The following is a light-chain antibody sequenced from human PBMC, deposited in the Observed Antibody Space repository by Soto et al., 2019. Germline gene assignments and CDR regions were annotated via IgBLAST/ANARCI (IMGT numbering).Light chain of an antibody. Sequence: DIHMTLSPSTLSASVGYRVTIPCRASQSISSWLAWYQQKQGKAPKLLIYDASSLESGVPSRFSGSGYGTEFNLTISSLQPDDFATYYCQQYNSYSRTFGQGTKVDIK. CDR2: DAS. CDR1: QSISSW. J-gene: IGKJ1*01. CDR3: QQYNSYSRT. V-gene: IGKV1-5*01.